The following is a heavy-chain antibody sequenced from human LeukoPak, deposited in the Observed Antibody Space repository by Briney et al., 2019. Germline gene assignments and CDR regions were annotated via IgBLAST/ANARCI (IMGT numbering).Heavy chain of an antibody. CDR1: GFTFSTHW. CDR2: ADGGGSST. J-gene: IGHJ4*01. D-gene: IGHD3-22*01. V-gene: IGHV3-74*01. CDR3: ARGLGSSGGAYVGDY. Sequence: PGGSLRLSCAASGFTFSTHWMHWVRQVPGRGPVWVSRADGGGSSTSYADSVKGRFSISRDNAKSTLYLQMNGLRAEDTAVYYCARGLGSSGGAYVGDYWGHGTLVTVSS.